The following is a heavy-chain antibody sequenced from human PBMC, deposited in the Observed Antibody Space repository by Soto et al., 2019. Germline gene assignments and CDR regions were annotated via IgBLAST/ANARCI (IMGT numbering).Heavy chain of an antibody. D-gene: IGHD2-15*01. CDR1: GGSISSGGYS. CDR2: IYHSGST. V-gene: IGHV4-30-2*01. CDR3: ARGQVVAAQH. Sequence: QLQLQESGSGLVKPSQTLSLTCAVSGGSISSGGYSWSWIRQPPGKGLEWIGYIYHSGSTYYNPSLTTRVTIAVDRSKNPFSLKLSSVTAADSAVYYCARGQVVAAQHWGQGTLVTVSS. J-gene: IGHJ4*02.